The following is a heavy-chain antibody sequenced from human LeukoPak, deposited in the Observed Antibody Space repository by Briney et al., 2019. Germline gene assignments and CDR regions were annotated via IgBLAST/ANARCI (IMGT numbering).Heavy chain of an antibody. J-gene: IGHJ4*02. CDR3: ARQGYDSSGNALDY. D-gene: IGHD3-22*01. CDR2: IYYSGST. CDR1: GGSISSSSYY. V-gene: IGHV4-39*01. Sequence: PSETLSLTCTVSGGSISSSSYYWGWIRQPPGKGLEWIGSIYYSGSTYYNPSLKSRVTISVDTSKNQFSLKLSSVTAADTAVYYYARQGYDSSGNALDYWGQGTLVTVSS.